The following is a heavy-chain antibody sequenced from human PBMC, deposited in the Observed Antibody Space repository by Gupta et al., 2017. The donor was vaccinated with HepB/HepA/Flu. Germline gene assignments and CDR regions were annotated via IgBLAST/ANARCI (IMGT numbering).Heavy chain of an antibody. CDR1: GGSISSYY. CDR2: IYYSGST. V-gene: IGHV4-59*01. Sequence: QVQLQESGPGLVKPSETLSLTCTVSGGSISSYYWSWIRQPPGKGLEWIGYIYYSGSTNYNPSLKSRVTISVDTSKNQFSLKLSSVTAADTAVYYCARAVIVGATKGRFSNNWFDPWGQGTLVTVSS. D-gene: IGHD1-26*01. J-gene: IGHJ5*02. CDR3: ARAVIVGATKGRFSNNWFDP.